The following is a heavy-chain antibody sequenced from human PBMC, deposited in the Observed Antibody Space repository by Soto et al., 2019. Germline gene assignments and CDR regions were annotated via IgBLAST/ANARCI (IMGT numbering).Heavy chain of an antibody. Sequence: QVQLVESGGGLVQTSGSLRIACVASGFTFSDYYMSWDRQAPGKGLEWVSYISSSGNTIYYADSVKGRFTISRDNAKNSVYLQMSSLRAEDTALYFCAKMSSENYYDPVFSWGQGTLVTVSS. D-gene: IGHD3-22*01. J-gene: IGHJ4*02. CDR1: GFTFSDYY. V-gene: IGHV3-11*01. CDR3: AKMSSENYYDPVFS. CDR2: ISSSGNTI.